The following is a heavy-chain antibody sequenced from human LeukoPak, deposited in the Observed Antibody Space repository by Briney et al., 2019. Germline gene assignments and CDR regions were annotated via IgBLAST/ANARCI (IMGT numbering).Heavy chain of an antibody. CDR2: IIPIFGTA. J-gene: IGHJ4*02. Sequence: SVKVSCKASGGTFSSYAISWVRQAPGQGLEWMGGIIPIFGTANYAQKFQGRVTITADESTSTAYMELSSLRSEDTAVYYCASLHYDFWSGPWGLFDYWGQGTLVTVSS. CDR3: ASLHYDFWSGPWGLFDY. V-gene: IGHV1-69*13. D-gene: IGHD3-3*01. CDR1: GGTFSSYA.